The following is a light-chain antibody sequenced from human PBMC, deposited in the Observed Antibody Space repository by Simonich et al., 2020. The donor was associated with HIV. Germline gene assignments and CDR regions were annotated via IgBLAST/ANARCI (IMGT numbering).Light chain of an antibody. CDR3: QQYKSYPYT. J-gene: IGKJ2*01. V-gene: IGKV1-5*03. CDR2: KAS. CDR1: QSISIW. Sequence: DIQMTQSPSTLSASVGDRVTITCRASQSISIWLAWYQQKPGKAHKLLNYKASSLESGIPSSFSGSGSGTEFTLTISSLQPDDFATYYCQQYKSYPYTFGQGTKLEIK.